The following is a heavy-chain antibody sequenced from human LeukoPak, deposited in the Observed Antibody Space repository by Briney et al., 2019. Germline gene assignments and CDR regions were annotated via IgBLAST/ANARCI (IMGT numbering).Heavy chain of an antibody. CDR1: GGSISSNSYY. D-gene: IGHD2-15*01. Sequence: PSQTLSLTCTVSGGSISSNSYYWSWIRQPAGKGLECIGRICTTGSTNYNPSLKSRVTISIDTSKNQFSLKLSSVTAADTAVYYCARTGGGSGFYYYMDVWGKGTTVTVSS. J-gene: IGHJ6*03. CDR3: ARTGGGSGFYYYMDV. CDR2: ICTTGST. V-gene: IGHV4-61*02.